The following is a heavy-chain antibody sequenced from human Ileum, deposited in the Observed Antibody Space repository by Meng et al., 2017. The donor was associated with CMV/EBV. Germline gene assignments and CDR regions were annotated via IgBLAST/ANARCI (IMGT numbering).Heavy chain of an antibody. V-gene: IGHV1-18*04. CDR1: GYVFANDL. CDR3: ARRGGVAFSTEGDY. D-gene: IGHD2-2*01. CDR2: VNPNNGDT. J-gene: IGHJ4*02. Sequence: QVHMVQSGPEVRKPGASIKVSCKTSGYVFANDLISWVRQAPGQGLECMGWVNPNNGDTKYAQKFQGRVAMTTDTSTSTAYMELRSLRSDDTAVYYCARRGGVAFSTEGDYWGQGTLVTVSS.